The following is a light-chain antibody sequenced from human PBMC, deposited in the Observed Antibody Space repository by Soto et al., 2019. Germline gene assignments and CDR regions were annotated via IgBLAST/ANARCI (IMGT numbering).Light chain of an antibody. J-gene: IGLJ2*01. CDR2: GVS. Sequence: QAALTQPPSAYGSPGQSVTISCTGTSSDVGDSDYVSWYQQHPGKAPKLMIYGVSKRPSGVPDRFSGSKSGNTASLTVSGLQADDEADYYCSSYAGSNNFVIFGGGTKLTVL. CDR1: SSDVGDSDY. CDR3: SSYAGSNNFVI. V-gene: IGLV2-8*01.